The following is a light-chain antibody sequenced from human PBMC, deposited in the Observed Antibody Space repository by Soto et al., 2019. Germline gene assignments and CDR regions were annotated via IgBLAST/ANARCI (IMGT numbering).Light chain of an antibody. CDR2: AAY. CDR1: QSVRNRY. CDR3: QQSGSPPIP. V-gene: IGKV3-20*01. Sequence: MGLTHSPGTLSFSPGEIATLSFGASQSVRNRYLAWYQQKPGQAPRLLIYAAYSRGTGIPDRFSGSGSETDFTLTISRLEPEDFAVYYSQQSGSPPIPFGQRTRPEIK. J-gene: IGKJ5*01.